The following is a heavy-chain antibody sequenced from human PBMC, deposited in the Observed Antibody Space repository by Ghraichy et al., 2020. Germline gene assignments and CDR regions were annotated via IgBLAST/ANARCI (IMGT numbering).Heavy chain of an antibody. Sequence: GGSLRLSWTACGHACSPYIRSWLRHPPGKGLEWVSSISGGDGSRDYAGPVKGRFGISRDNFKHTLYLQMNSLRAEDTAVYYCAKGYSSSYDAFDIWGQGTLVTV. CDR2: ISGGDGSR. D-gene: IGHD6-13*01. CDR1: GHACSPYI. CDR3: AKGYSSSYDAFDI. J-gene: IGHJ3*02. V-gene: IGHV3-23*01.